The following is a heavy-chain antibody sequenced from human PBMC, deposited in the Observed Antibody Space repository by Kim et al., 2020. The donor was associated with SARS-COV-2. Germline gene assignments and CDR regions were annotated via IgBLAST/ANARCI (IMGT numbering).Heavy chain of an antibody. CDR3: AKDLGYFDQYYFYY. D-gene: IGHD3-9*01. V-gene: IGHV3-23*01. Sequence: ADSVKGRFTISRDNSKNTLYLQMNSLRAEDTAVYYCAKDLGYFDQYYFYYWGQGTLVTVSS. J-gene: IGHJ4*02.